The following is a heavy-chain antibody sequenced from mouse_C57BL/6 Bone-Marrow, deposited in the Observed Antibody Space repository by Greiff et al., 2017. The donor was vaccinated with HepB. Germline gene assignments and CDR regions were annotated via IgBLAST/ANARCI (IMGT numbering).Heavy chain of an antibody. Sequence: VQLQQSGPELVKPGASVKISCKASGYAFSSSWMNWVKQRPGKGLEWIGRIYPGDGDTNYNGKFKGKATLTADKSSSTAYMQLSSLTSEDSAVYFGARLDYGSSYDWFAYWGQGTLVTVAA. CDR3: ARLDYGSSYDWFAY. D-gene: IGHD1-1*01. J-gene: IGHJ3*01. CDR2: IYPGDGDT. CDR1: GYAFSSSW. V-gene: IGHV1-82*01.